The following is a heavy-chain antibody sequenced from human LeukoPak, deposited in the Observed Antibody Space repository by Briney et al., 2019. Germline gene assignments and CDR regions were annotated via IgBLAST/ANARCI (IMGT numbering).Heavy chain of an antibody. CDR3: ARGRSPDY. CDR1: GFTFSDYH. Sequence: KSGGSLRLSCAASGFTFSDYHTTWIRQAPGKGLEWVSYISGSSPSTNYADSVKGRFTISRDNAKNSLYLQMSSLRAEDTAVYYCARGRSPDYWGQGTLVTVSS. CDR2: ISGSSPST. J-gene: IGHJ4*02. V-gene: IGHV3-11*05.